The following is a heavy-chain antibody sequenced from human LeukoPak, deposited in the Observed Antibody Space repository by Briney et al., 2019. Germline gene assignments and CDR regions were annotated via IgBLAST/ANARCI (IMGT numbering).Heavy chain of an antibody. CDR3: ARRGRYAPFDY. CDR1: GGSISSSSYY. D-gene: IGHD2-2*01. Sequence: SETLSLTCTVSGGSISSSSYYWGWIRQPPGKGLEWIGSIYYSGSTYYNPSLKSRVTISVDTSKNQFSLKLSSVTAADTAVYYCARRGRYAPFDYWGQGTLVTVSS. CDR2: IYYSGST. J-gene: IGHJ4*02. V-gene: IGHV4-39*01.